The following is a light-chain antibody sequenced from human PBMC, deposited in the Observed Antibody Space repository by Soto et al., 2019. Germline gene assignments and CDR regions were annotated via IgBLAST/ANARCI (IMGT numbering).Light chain of an antibody. J-gene: IGKJ5*01. CDR1: QSVSSN. CDR3: QQYHNWPIT. CDR2: DAS. Sequence: EVGMTQSPATLSVYPGESATLSCRASQSVSSNLAWHQQKPGQAPRILMYDASTRATGISARFSGSGSGTEFTLTISSLQSEDFAVYYCQQYHNWPITFGQGTRLE. V-gene: IGKV3-15*01.